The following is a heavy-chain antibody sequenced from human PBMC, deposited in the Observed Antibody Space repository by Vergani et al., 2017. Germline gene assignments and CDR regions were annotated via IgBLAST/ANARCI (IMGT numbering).Heavy chain of an antibody. CDR3: ARVTGGYDRYWYFDL. V-gene: IGHV1-69*08. J-gene: IGHJ2*01. Sequence: QVQLVQSGAEVKKPGSSVKVSCKASGGTFSSYTISWVRQAPGQGLEWKGRIIPILGTANYAQKFQGRVTITADESTSTAYMELSSLRSEDTAVYYCARVTGGYDRYWYFDLWGRGTLVTVSS. D-gene: IGHD5-12*01. CDR2: IIPILGTA. CDR1: GGTFSSYT.